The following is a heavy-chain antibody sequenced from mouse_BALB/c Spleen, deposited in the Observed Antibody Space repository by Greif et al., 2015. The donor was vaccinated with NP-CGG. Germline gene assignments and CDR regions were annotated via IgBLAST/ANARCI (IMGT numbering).Heavy chain of an antibody. D-gene: IGHD5-1*01. J-gene: IGHJ4*01. CDR1: GFSLTSYG. CDR3: ARQSTYGYAMDY. CDR2: IWSDGST. Sequence: QVQLQQSGPDLVAPSQSLSITCTVSGFSLTSYGVHWVRQPPGKGLEWLVVIWSDGSTTYNSALKSRLSISKDNSKSQVFLKMNSLQTDDTAMYYCARQSTYGYAMDYWGQGTSVTVSS. V-gene: IGHV2-6-2*01.